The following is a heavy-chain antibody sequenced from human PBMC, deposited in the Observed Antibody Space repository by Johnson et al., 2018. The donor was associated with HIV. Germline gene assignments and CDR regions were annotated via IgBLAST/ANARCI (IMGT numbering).Heavy chain of an antibody. Sequence: VESGGGVVQPGRSLRLSCVASRFTFSSYGMHWVRQAPGKGLEWVAVISYDGSNKYYADSVTGRFTLSRDNSKNTLYLQMNSLRAEDTAVYYCARARGDFWSGYPAFDIWGQGTMVTVSS. CDR1: RFTFSSYG. J-gene: IGHJ3*02. D-gene: IGHD3-3*01. CDR3: ARARGDFWSGYPAFDI. CDR2: ISYDGSNK. V-gene: IGHV3-30*03.